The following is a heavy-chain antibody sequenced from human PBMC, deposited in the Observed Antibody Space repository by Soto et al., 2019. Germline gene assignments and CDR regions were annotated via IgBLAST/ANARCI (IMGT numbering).Heavy chain of an antibody. J-gene: IGHJ4*01. CDR2: IYYSGST. CDR3: ARSVVAAPFDY. V-gene: IGHV4-59*01. CDR1: GGSISSYY. D-gene: IGHD2-15*01. Sequence: LSLTCTVSGGSISSYYWSWIRQPPGKGLEWIGYIYYSGSTNYNPSLKSRVTISVDTSKNQFSLKLSSVTAADTAVYYCARSVVAAPFDYWGHGTLVTVSS.